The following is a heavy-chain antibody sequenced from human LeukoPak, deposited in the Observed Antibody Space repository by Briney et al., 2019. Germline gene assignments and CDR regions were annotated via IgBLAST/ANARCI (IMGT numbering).Heavy chain of an antibody. Sequence: ASVKVSCKASGYTFTSYGISWVRQAPGQGLEWMGWISAYNGNTNYAQKLQGRVTMTTDTSTSTAYMELRSLRSDDTAVYYCARDELLGLTGKFDNWFDPWGQGTLVTVSS. D-gene: IGHD7-27*01. CDR2: ISAYNGNT. CDR1: GYTFTSYG. J-gene: IGHJ5*02. V-gene: IGHV1-18*01. CDR3: ARDELLGLTGKFDNWFDP.